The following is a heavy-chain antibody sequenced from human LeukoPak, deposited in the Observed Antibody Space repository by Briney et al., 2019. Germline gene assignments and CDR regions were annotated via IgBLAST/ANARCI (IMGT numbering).Heavy chain of an antibody. CDR2: ISAYNGYT. CDR3: ARDNPYYDILTGFPLDY. D-gene: IGHD3-9*01. V-gene: IGHV1-18*01. J-gene: IGHJ4*02. CDR1: GYTFSNYG. Sequence: ASVKVSCKASGYTFSNYGITWVRRAPGQGLEWMGWISAYNGYTSYAQKLQGRVIMTTDTSTSIAYMELRSLRSDDTAVYYCARDNPYYDILTGFPLDYWGQGTLVTVSS.